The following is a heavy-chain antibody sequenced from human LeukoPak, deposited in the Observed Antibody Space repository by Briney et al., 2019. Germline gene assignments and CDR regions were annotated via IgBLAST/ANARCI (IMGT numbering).Heavy chain of an antibody. Sequence: SETLSLTCTVSGGSISSYYWSWIRQPPGKGLEWIGYIYYSGSTNYNPSLMSRVTISVDTSKNQFSLKLSSVTAADTAVYYCARESQYYRHAFDIWGQGTMVTVSS. CDR3: ARESQYYRHAFDI. CDR2: IYYSGST. D-gene: IGHD3-10*01. CDR1: GGSISSYY. J-gene: IGHJ3*02. V-gene: IGHV4-59*01.